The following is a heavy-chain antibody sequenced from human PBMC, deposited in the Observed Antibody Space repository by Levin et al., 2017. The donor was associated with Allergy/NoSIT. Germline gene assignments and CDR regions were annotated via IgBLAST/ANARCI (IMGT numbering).Heavy chain of an antibody. D-gene: IGHD5/OR15-5a*01. CDR2: MSASGRTT. V-gene: IGHV3-23*01. CDR3: AKEERSLHFDY. Sequence: GGSLRLSCSGSGFSFSGYAMSWVRQAPGKGLEWVSSMSASGRTTYYADSVRGRFTISRDNSKNTVSLQMNTLRAEDTALYYCAKEERSLHFDYWGQGTLVTVSS. CDR1: GFSFSGYA. J-gene: IGHJ4*02.